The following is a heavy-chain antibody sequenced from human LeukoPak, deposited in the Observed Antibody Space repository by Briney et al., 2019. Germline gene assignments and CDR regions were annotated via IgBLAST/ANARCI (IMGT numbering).Heavy chain of an antibody. D-gene: IGHD2-21*01. Sequence: GGSLRLSCATSGFTFGTYWMSWVRQASGRGLEWVATIKLDGTTEHDVDSVRGRFTISRDNAQNSLYLQMNSLRSEDTAVYYCARYCGSVEWFGSFDFWGQGTLVTVSS. J-gene: IGHJ4*02. CDR3: ARYCGSVEWFGSFDF. CDR1: GFTFGTYW. CDR2: IKLDGTTE. V-gene: IGHV3-7*01.